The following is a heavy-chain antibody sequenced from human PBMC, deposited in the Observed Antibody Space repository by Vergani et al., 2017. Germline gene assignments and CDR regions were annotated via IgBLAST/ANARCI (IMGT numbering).Heavy chain of an antibody. CDR1: FDSIRNLY. D-gene: IGHD6-19*01. CDR2: IQYSENT. CDR3: ASVTHSGQRADR. V-gene: IGHV4-59*11. J-gene: IGHJ5*02. Sequence: QVQLQESGPGLVKSSETLSLTCSVSFDSIRNLYCNWIRQPPGKGLEWIGSIQYSENTNYNPALKTRVTISVDTSKNQFSLTLNSVTAADTAVYYCASVTHSGQRADRWGQGILVTVTS.